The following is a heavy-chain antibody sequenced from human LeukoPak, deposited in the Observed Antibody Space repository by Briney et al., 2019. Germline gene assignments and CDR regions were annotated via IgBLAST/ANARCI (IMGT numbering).Heavy chain of an antibody. CDR1: GFTLNNYW. Sequence: GGSLRLSCEAFGFTLNNYWMAWVRQGPGKGLEWVSYISSSSSTVYYADSVKGRFTISRDNAKNSLYLQMNSLRAEDTAVYYCAGGSFSDYASTRDYWGQGTLVTVSS. J-gene: IGHJ4*02. CDR3: AGGSFSDYASTRDY. CDR2: ISSSSSTV. D-gene: IGHD4-17*01. V-gene: IGHV3-48*01.